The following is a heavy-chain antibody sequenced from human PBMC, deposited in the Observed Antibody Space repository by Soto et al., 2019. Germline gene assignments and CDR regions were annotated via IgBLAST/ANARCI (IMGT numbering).Heavy chain of an antibody. J-gene: IGHJ6*02. D-gene: IGHD1-7*01. CDR1: GFTFSGSA. V-gene: IGHV3-73*02. CDR3: TRRLELELDYYYGMDV. Sequence: EVQLVESGGGLVQPGGSLKLSCAASGFTFSGSAMHWVRQASGKGLEWVGRIRSKANSYATAYAASVKGRFTISRDDSKNTAYLQMNSPKTEDTAVYYCTRRLELELDYYYGMDVWGQGTTVTVSS. CDR2: IRSKANSYAT.